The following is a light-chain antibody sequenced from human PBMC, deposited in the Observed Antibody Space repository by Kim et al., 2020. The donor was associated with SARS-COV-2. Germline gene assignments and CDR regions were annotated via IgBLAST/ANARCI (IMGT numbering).Light chain of an antibody. CDR2: YDN. J-gene: IGLJ1*01. CDR3: QVWDNRSEQYV. V-gene: IGLV3-21*01. Sequence: SYELTQPPSVSVDPGKTATITCGGKNIGSKSVHWYQQKPGQAPLLVIYYDNERPSGIPERFSGFNSENTATLTITRVEAGDEADYYCQVWDNRSEQYVFGSATRVTVL. CDR1: NIGSKS.